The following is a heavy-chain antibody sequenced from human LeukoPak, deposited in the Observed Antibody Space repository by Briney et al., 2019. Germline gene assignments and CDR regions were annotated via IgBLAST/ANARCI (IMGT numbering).Heavy chain of an antibody. J-gene: IGHJ3*02. D-gene: IGHD3-22*01. CDR1: GGSFSGYY. V-gene: IGHV4-30-4*08. Sequence: SETLSPTCAVYGGSFSGYYWSWIRQPPGKGLEWIGYIYYSGSTYYNPSLKSRVTISVDTSKNQFSLKLSSVTAADTAVYYCARVQYYDSSGYAFDIWGQGTMVTVSS. CDR2: IYYSGST. CDR3: ARVQYYDSSGYAFDI.